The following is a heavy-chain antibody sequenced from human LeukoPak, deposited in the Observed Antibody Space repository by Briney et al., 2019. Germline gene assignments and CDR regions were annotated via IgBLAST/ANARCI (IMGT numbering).Heavy chain of an antibody. J-gene: IGHJ6*02. Sequence: ASVKVSCKASGYTFTGYYMHWMRQAPGQGLERMGWINPNSGGTNYAQKFQGRVTMTRDTSISTAYMELSRLRSDDTAAYYCARDPAHPYGSGSYLPWGYYYYGMDVWGQGTTVTVSS. V-gene: IGHV1-2*02. D-gene: IGHD3-10*01. CDR3: ARDPAHPYGSGSYLPWGYYYYGMDV. CDR2: INPNSGGT. CDR1: GYTFTGYY.